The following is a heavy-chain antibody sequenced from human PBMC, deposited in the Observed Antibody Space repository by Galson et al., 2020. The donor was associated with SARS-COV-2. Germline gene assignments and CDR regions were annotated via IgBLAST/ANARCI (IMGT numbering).Heavy chain of an antibody. CDR3: ASRAGWVYYYYGMDV. D-gene: IGHD6-19*01. CDR2: INPNSGGT. CDR1: GYTFTGYY. V-gene: IGHV1-2*02. J-gene: IGHJ6*04. Sequence: ASVKVSCKASGYTFTGYYMHWVRQAPGQGLEWMGWINPNSGGTNYAQKFQGRVTMTRDTSISTAYMVLSRLRSDDTAVYYFASRAGWVYYYYGMDVWGEGTTVTVSS.